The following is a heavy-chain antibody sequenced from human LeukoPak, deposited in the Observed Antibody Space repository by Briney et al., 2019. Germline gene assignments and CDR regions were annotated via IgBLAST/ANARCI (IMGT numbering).Heavy chain of an antibody. CDR3: ARAPGYRSFLDY. CDR1: GFTFSDYD. D-gene: IGHD6-13*01. Sequence: GGSLRLSCAASGFTFSDYDMSWIRQAPGKGLEWVSFISSSSSYIYYADSVKGRFTISRDNAKNSLYLQMNSLRAEDTAVYYCARAPGYRSFLDYWGQGTLVTVSS. V-gene: IGHV3-11*06. CDR2: ISSSSSYI. J-gene: IGHJ4*02.